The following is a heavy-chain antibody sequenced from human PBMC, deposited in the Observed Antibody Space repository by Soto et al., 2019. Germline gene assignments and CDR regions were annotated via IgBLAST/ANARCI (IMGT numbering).Heavy chain of an antibody. J-gene: IGHJ1*01. Sequence: PGGSLRLSCAASGFMFSAYTMNWVRQAPGKGLEWLSSISDDSSYIDYADSLRGRFTVSRDNARNSLYLQIDSLGVEDTAVYYCATPYYFNHWGPGTLVNVS. CDR3: ATPYYFNH. V-gene: IGHV3-21*06. D-gene: IGHD3-16*01. CDR1: GFMFSAYT. CDR2: ISDDSSYI.